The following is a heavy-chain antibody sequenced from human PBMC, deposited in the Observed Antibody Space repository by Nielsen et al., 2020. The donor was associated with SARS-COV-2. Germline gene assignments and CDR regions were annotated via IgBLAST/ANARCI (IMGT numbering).Heavy chain of an antibody. D-gene: IGHD3-9*01. Sequence: WVRQAPGQGLEWMGRVNPNSGGTNYAQKFQGRVTMTRDTSISTAYMELSRLRSDDTAVYYCARAGVYDILTGYTYYFDYRGQGTLVTVSS. CDR2: VNPNSGGT. V-gene: IGHV1-2*06. CDR3: ARAGVYDILTGYTYYFDY. J-gene: IGHJ4*02.